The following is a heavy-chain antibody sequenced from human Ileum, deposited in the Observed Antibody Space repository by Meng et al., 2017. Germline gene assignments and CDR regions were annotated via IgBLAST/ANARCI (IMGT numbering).Heavy chain of an antibody. D-gene: IGHD7-27*01. Sequence: VRLPGSGPGLVRPSETLSLICTVSGGSVSTSDYQWGWIRQPPGKGLEWIGYAGTNYNPSLKSRVTISVDTSKRQFSLKLTSVTAADTAVYYCARDHWGSLDYWGQGILVTVSS. CDR3: ARDHWGSLDY. CDR2: AGT. V-gene: IGHV4-61*08. CDR1: GGSVSTSDYQ. J-gene: IGHJ4*02.